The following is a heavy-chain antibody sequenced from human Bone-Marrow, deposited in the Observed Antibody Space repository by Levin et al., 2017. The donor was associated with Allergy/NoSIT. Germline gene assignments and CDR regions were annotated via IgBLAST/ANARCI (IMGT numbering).Heavy chain of an antibody. J-gene: IGHJ4*02. Sequence: GESLKISCAASGFTFRSNWMSWVRQAPGKGLEWVANIKQDGSVKNYVGSVKGRFTISRDNAKNSLYLQMNSLRAEDTAVYYCARATGLSYGDYIDYWGQGTLVTVSS. CDR1: GFTFRSNW. D-gene: IGHD4-17*01. CDR2: IKQDGSVK. V-gene: IGHV3-7*03. CDR3: ARATGLSYGDYIDY.